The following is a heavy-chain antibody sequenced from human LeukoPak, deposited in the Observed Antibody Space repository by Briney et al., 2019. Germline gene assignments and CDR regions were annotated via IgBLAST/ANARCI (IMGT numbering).Heavy chain of an antibody. CDR2: INIDGSST. Sequence: GGSLRLSCVGSGFTFSRDWMHWVRQAPGKGLVWVSRINIDGSSTRNADSVKGRFTISRDNSKNTLYLQMNSLRAEDTAVYYCAKDPFGSGSYYYYYMDVWGKGTTVTVSS. CDR1: GFTFSRDW. J-gene: IGHJ6*03. V-gene: IGHV3-74*01. CDR3: AKDPFGSGSYYYYYMDV. D-gene: IGHD3-10*01.